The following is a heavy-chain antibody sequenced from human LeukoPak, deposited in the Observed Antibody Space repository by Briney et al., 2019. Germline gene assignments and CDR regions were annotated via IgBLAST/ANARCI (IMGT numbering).Heavy chain of an antibody. CDR3: ASDVGTTGWYTFDY. J-gene: IGHJ4*02. CDR2: TYYRSKWYS. D-gene: IGHD6-19*01. CDR1: GDSVSSINGA. V-gene: IGHV6-1*01. Sequence: SQTLSLTCAISGDSVSSINGAWNWVRQSPSRGLEWLGRTYYRSKWYSDYAVSIQGRITINPDTSKNQFTLHLFSVTPDDTAVYYCASDVGTTGWYTFDYWGQGTRVTVSS.